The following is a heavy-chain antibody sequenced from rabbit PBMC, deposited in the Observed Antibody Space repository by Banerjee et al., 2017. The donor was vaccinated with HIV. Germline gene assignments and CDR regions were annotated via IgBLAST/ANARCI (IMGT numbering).Heavy chain of an antibody. V-gene: IGHV1S40*01. CDR2: INIGSGSA. D-gene: IGHD1-1*01. CDR3: ARRYASGSAYFNL. Sequence: QSLEESGGDLVKPGASLTLTCTASGFSFSSNTMCWVRQAPGKGLEWIGCINIGSGSAYYASWAKGRFTISKPSSSTVDLKMTSLTAADTATYFCARRYASGSAYFNLWGPGTLVTVS. J-gene: IGHJ4*01. CDR1: GFSFSSNT.